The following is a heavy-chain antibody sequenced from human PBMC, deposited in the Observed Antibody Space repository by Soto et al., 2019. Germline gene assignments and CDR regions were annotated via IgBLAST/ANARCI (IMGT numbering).Heavy chain of an antibody. CDR1: GVSISNNY. CDR3: TRANWYSEY. Sequence: QVQLQESGPGLVKPSETLSLTCTVSGVSISNNYWSWIRQPPGKGLEWIGYISYNGNTNYNPSLKSRVTMSVDTSRNQISLKLTTVTAADTAVYYCTRANWYSEYWGQGTLVTVSS. V-gene: IGHV4-59*01. D-gene: IGHD7-27*01. CDR2: ISYNGNT. J-gene: IGHJ4*02.